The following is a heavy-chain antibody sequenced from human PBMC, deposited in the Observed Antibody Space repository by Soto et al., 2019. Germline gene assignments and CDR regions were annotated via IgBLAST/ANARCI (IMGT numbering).Heavy chain of an antibody. CDR2: INPSGGST. CDR1: GYTFTSYY. Sequence: ASVKVSCKASGYTFTSYYMHWVRQAPGQGHEWMGIINPSGGSTSYAQKFQGRVTMTRDTSTSTVYMELSRLRSEDTAVYYCARDSTVTTHYYYYYGMDVWGQGTTVTVS. D-gene: IGHD4-17*01. J-gene: IGHJ6*02. CDR3: ARDSTVTTHYYYYYGMDV. V-gene: IGHV1-46*01.